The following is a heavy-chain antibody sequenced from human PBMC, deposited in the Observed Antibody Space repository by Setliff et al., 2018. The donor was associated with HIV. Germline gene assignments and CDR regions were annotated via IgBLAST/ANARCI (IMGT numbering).Heavy chain of an antibody. Sequence: GASVKVSCKASGGTFSTSAISWMRQAPGQGLEWMGGIIPFFGSANYAQKFQGRLTITADASSSTAYMDLSSLTSEDTAVYYCARRHFYDSSCQVWAFDIWGQGTMVTVSS. V-gene: IGHV1-69*13. CDR3: ARRHFYDSSCQVWAFDI. J-gene: IGHJ3*02. CDR1: GGTFSTSA. D-gene: IGHD3-22*01. CDR2: IIPFFGSA.